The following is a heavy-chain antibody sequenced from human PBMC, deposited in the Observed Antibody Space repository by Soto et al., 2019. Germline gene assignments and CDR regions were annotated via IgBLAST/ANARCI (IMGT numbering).Heavy chain of an antibody. V-gene: IGHV3-7*03. J-gene: IGHJ6*01. CDR2: IKEDGSEK. Sequence: LSLSCAASGFTFSNSWMSWVRQAPGKGLEWVANIKEDGSEKDYVDPVKGRFTITRDNAKNSLYLQMNNLRAEDTAVYFCTRKRFGMDVWGQGTTVTVS. CDR3: TRKRFGMDV. CDR1: GFTFSNSW.